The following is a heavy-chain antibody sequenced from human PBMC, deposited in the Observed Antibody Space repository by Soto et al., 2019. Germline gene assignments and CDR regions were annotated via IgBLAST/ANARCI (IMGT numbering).Heavy chain of an antibody. CDR1: GGSISSSSYY. V-gene: IGHV4-39*01. J-gene: IGHJ5*02. CDR2: IYYSGST. CDR3: ARHILSTVTTEFNWFDP. Sequence: SETLSLTCTVSGGSISSSSYYWGWIRQPPGKGLEWIGSIYYSGSTYYNPSLKSRVTISVDTSKNQFSLKLSSVTAADTAVYYCARHILSTVTTEFNWFDPWGQGTLGTVSS. D-gene: IGHD4-17*01.